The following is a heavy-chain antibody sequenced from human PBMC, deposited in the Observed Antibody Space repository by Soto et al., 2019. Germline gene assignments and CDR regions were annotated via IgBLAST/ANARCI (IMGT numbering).Heavy chain of an antibody. Sequence: SETLSLTCGVYGGSFSGYYLSWIRQPPGKGLEWIGEISQSGGTNYNPSLKSRVTISADTSKNQFSLRLRSVTAADTAVYYCAGAPGQLFNYYHYGLDVWGQGTTVTVSS. CDR2: ISQSGGT. CDR3: AGAPGQLFNYYHYGLDV. D-gene: IGHD3-10*01. V-gene: IGHV4-34*01. J-gene: IGHJ6*02. CDR1: GGSFSGYY.